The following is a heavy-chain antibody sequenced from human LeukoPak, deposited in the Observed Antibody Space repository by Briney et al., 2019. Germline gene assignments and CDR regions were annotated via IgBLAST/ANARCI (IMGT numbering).Heavy chain of an antibody. Sequence: GGSLRLSCAASGFVFSDYWMTWARQTPRKGLEWVANVKQDGSEKDYVDSVKGRFTISRDHANNSLYLQMNSLRAEDTGVYYCARGTDLDASGYVDYWGQGTLVTVSS. V-gene: IGHV3-7*03. CDR2: VKQDGSEK. CDR1: GFVFSDYW. CDR3: ARGTDLDASGYVDY. J-gene: IGHJ4*02. D-gene: IGHD3-22*01.